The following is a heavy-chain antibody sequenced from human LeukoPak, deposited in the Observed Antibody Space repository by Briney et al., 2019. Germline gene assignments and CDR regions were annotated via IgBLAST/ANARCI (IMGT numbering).Heavy chain of an antibody. J-gene: IGHJ4*02. D-gene: IGHD1-26*01. CDR3: AKGYKWELREGIDY. Sequence: PGGSLRLSCAASGFTFSSYGMNWVRQAPGKGLEWVSGIGPSGAKTYYADSVKGRFTISRDNAKNSLYLQMNSLRAEDTALYYCAKGYKWELREGIDYWGQGTLVTVSS. V-gene: IGHV3-23*01. CDR1: GFTFSSYG. CDR2: IGPSGAKT.